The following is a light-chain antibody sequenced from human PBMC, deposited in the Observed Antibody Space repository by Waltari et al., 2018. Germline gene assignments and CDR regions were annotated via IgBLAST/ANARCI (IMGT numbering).Light chain of an antibody. CDR3: NSRDSSGNQGV. J-gene: IGLJ2*01. V-gene: IGLV3-19*01. Sequence: SSELTQDPAVSVALGQTVRITCQGDSLRSYYASWYQQKPGQAPVLVIYGKNNRPSGIPDRFSCSSSGNTASLTIPGAQAEDEAEYYCNSRDSSGNQGVFGGGTKLTVL. CDR1: SLRSYY. CDR2: GKN.